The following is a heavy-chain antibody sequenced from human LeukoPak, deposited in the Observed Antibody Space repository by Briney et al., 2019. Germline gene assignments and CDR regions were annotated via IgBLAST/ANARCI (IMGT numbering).Heavy chain of an antibody. V-gene: IGHV4-4*07. J-gene: IGHJ2*01. CDR3: ARAGGTFMNSSGWYGFWYFDL. CDR1: GGSISSYS. Sequence: SETLSLTCTVSGGSISSYSWSWIRQPAGKGLEWIGRIYSSGSTNYNPSLKSRVTMSVDTSKNQFSLKLSSVTAADTAVYYCARAGGTFMNSSGWYGFWYFDLWGRGTLVTVSS. D-gene: IGHD6-19*01. CDR2: IYSSGST.